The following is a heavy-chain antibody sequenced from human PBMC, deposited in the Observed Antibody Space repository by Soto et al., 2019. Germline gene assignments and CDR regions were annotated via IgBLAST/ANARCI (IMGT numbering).Heavy chain of an antibody. CDR3: ARGKNDFWSGYYYYYMDV. CDR2: MNPNSGNT. J-gene: IGHJ6*03. V-gene: IGHV1-8*01. CDR1: GYTFTNND. D-gene: IGHD3-3*01. Sequence: ASVKVSCKASGYTFTNNDINWVRQATGQGLEWMGWMNPNSGNTGYAQKFQGRVTMTRNTSINTAYMELSSLRSEDTAVYYCARGKNDFWSGYYYYYMDVWGKGTTVTGSS.